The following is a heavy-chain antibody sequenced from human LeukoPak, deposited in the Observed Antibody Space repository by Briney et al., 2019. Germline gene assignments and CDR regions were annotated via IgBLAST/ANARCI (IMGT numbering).Heavy chain of an antibody. D-gene: IGHD2-2*01. Sequence: ASVKVSCKASGYTFTGYYMHWVRQAPGQGLEWMGWINPNSGGTNYAQKFQGWVTMTRDTSISTAYMELSRLRSDDTAVYYCARDRVPGRHYYGMDVWGKGTTVTVSS. CDR1: GYTFTGYY. CDR2: INPNSGGT. CDR3: ARDRVPGRHYYGMDV. J-gene: IGHJ6*04. V-gene: IGHV1-2*04.